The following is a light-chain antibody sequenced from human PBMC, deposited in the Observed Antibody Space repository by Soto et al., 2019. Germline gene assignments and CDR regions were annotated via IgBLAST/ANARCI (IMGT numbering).Light chain of an antibody. Sequence: EIVLTQSPGTLSLSPGERATLSCRASESFARTYLAWYQQKPGQAPRLLIHGASSRATGIPDRFSGSGSGTDFTLTISRLEPEDFAVYYCQQYGTSPTWTFGQGTKVEIK. CDR3: QQYGTSPTWT. J-gene: IGKJ1*01. CDR2: GAS. V-gene: IGKV3-20*01. CDR1: ESFARTY.